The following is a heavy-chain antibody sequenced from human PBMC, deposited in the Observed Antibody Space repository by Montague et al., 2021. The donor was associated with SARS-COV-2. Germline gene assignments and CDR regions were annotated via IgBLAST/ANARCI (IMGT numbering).Heavy chain of an antibody. J-gene: IGHJ5*02. Sequence: SETLSLTCTVSGGSVSSYYWSWIRQSPGKGLQWLGYIYYSGSTNYNPSHKSRVTISVDTSKNQLSLRLNSVTTADTAVYFCARAGGFYDYWSGYSSSAGFFEPWGQGILVTVSS. CDR2: IYYSGST. CDR1: GGSVSSYY. V-gene: IGHV4-59*02. D-gene: IGHD3-3*01. CDR3: ARAGGFYDYWSGYSSSAGFFEP.